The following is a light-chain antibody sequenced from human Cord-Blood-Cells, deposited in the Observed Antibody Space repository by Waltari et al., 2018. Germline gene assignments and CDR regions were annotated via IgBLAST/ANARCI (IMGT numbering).Light chain of an antibody. CDR2: EVS. Sequence: QSALTQPPSASGSPGQSVTISCPGTSSDVGGYNYVSWYQQHPGQAPKLMIYEVSKRPSGVPYRFSGSKSGNTASLTVSGLQAEDEAYYYCSSYAGSNNLVFGGGTKLTVL. CDR1: SSDVGGYNY. CDR3: SSYAGSNNLV. V-gene: IGLV2-8*01. J-gene: IGLJ2*01.